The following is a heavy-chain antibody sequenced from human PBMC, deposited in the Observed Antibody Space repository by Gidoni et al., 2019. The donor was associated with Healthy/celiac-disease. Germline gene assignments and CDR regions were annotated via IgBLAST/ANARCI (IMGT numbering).Heavy chain of an antibody. J-gene: IGHJ6*02. Sequence: QVQLVQSGAEVKKPGSSVKVSCKASGATLSSYAISWVRQAPGQGLAWMGGIILIFGTANYAQKFQGRVTITADKSTSTAYMELSSLRSEDTAVYYCARLTYYYDSKRYYYGMDVWGQGTTVTVSS. V-gene: IGHV1-69*06. CDR3: ARLTYYYDSKRYYYGMDV. CDR1: GATLSSYA. CDR2: IILIFGTA. D-gene: IGHD3-22*01.